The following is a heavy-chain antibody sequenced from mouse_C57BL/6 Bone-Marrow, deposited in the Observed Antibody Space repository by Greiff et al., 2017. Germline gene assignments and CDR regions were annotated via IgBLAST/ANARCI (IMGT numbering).Heavy chain of an antibody. CDR2: IWTGGGT. J-gene: IGHJ2*01. CDR3: ARNSAYDGYYYFDY. CDR1: GFSLTSYA. D-gene: IGHD2-3*01. Sequence: QVQLKESGPGLVAPSQSLSITCTVSGFSLTSYAISWVRQPPGKGLEWLGVIWTGGGTNYNSALKSRLSISKDNSKRQVFLKMNMLQTDDTARYYCARNSAYDGYYYFDYWGQGTTLTVSS. V-gene: IGHV2-9-1*01.